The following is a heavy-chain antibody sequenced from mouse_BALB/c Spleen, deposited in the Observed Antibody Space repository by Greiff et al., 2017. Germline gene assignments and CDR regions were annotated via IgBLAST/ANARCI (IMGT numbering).Heavy chain of an antibody. CDR2: ISNGGGST. CDR1: GFTFSDYY. Sequence: EVQLVESGGGLVKPGGSLKLSCAASGFTFSDYYMYWVRQTPEKRLEWVAYISNGGGSTYYPDTVKGRFTISRDNAKNTLYLQMSSLKSEDTAMYYCARQARWAMDYWGQGTSVTVSS. CDR3: ARQARWAMDY. J-gene: IGHJ4*01. D-gene: IGHD1-1*02. V-gene: IGHV5-12*01.